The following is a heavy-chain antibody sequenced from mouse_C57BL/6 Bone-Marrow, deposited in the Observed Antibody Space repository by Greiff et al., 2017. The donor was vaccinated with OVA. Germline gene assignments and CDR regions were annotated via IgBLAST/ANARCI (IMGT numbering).Heavy chain of an antibody. V-gene: IGHV7-3*01. Sequence: EVMLVESGGGLVQPGGSLSLSCAASGFTFTDYYMSWVRQPPGKELEWLGFIRNKANGYTTEYSASVKGRFTISRDNSQSILYLQMNALRAEDSATYYCARSLLGPFDYWGQGTTLTVSS. J-gene: IGHJ2*01. D-gene: IGHD4-1*01. CDR3: ARSLLGPFDY. CDR2: IRNKANGYTT. CDR1: GFTFTDYY.